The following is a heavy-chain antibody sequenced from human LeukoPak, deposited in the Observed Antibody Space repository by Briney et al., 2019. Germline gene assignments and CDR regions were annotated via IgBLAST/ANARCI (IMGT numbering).Heavy chain of an antibody. D-gene: IGHD3-9*01. CDR3: AKDVNFDWLFGCFDP. CDR1: GFTFDDYA. CDR2: ISWNSGSI. Sequence: GGSLRLSCAASGFTFDDYAMHWVRQAPGKGLEWVSGISWNSGSIGYADSVKGRFTISRDNAKNSLYLQMNSLRAEDTALYYCAKDVNFDWLFGCFDPWGQGTLVTVSS. J-gene: IGHJ5*02. V-gene: IGHV3-9*01.